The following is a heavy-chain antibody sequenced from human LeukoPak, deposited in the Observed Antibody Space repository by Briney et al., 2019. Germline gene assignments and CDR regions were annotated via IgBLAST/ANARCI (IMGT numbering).Heavy chain of an antibody. V-gene: IGHV5-51*01. Sequence: GESLKISCKGSGYNFTNYWIGWVRQMPEKGLEWMGIIYPGDSDTRYSPSFQGQVTISADKSLNTAYLQWTSLKASDTAMYYCARRLAAAESFDVWGQGTMVTVSS. CDR1: GYNFTNYW. CDR3: ARRLAAAESFDV. D-gene: IGHD6-13*01. J-gene: IGHJ3*01. CDR2: IYPGDSDT.